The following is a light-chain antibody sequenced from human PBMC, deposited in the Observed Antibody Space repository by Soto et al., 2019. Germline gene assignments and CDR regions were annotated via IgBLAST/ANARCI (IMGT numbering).Light chain of an antibody. CDR3: QQRSDWPWT. V-gene: IGKV3-11*01. J-gene: IGKJ1*01. CDR1: QSVSSN. Sequence: EIVLTQSPGTLSLSPGERATLSCRASQSVSSNLAWYQQKPGQAPRLLIYGASTRATGIPARFSGGGSGTDLTLTISSLEPEDFAVYYCQQRSDWPWTFGQGTKVDIK. CDR2: GAS.